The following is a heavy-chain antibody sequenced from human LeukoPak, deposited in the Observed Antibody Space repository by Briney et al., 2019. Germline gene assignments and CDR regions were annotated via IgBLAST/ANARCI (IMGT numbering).Heavy chain of an antibody. CDR2: INIRSNKI. CDR1: GFTFNTST. J-gene: IGHJ4*02. V-gene: IGHV3-21*01. CDR3: AKESGDCGADCLALSDY. Sequence: GESLRPSCAASGFTFNTSTMSWARQAPGKGLEWVSSINIRSNKIYYADSVKGRFTVSRDNTKNSLYLQMNSLRAEDTAVYFCAKESGDCGADCLALSDYWGLGTLVTVSS. D-gene: IGHD2-21*02.